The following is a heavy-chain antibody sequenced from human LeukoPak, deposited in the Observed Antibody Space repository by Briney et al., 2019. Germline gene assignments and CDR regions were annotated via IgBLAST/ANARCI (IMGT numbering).Heavy chain of an antibody. CDR3: AADVTTSYSSTWYARN. Sequence: ASVKVSCKVSGYTLTELSMHWVRQAPGKGLEWMGGFDPEDGETIYAQKFQGRVTMTEDTSTDTAYMELSSLRPEDTAVYYCAADVTTSYSSTWYARNWGQGTLVTVSS. CDR2: FDPEDGET. V-gene: IGHV1-24*01. D-gene: IGHD6-13*01. J-gene: IGHJ4*02. CDR1: GYTLTELS.